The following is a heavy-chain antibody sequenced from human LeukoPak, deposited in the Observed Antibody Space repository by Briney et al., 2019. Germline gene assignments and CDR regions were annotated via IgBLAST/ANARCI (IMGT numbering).Heavy chain of an antibody. Sequence: TSETLSLTCTVSGGSISTSGYYWGWIRQPPGKGMEWIGNIYYSGSTYYNPSLKSRVTISVDMSKNQFSLKLSSVTAADTAVYYCARTGGSKRWLQLGRGYYFDYWGQGTLVTVSS. J-gene: IGHJ4*02. CDR1: GGSISTSGYY. D-gene: IGHD5-24*01. CDR2: IYYSGST. V-gene: IGHV4-39*07. CDR3: ARTGGSKRWLQLGRGYYFDY.